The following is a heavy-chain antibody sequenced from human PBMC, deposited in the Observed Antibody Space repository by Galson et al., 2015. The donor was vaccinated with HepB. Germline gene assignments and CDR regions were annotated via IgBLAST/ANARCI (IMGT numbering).Heavy chain of an antibody. CDR1: GFTFSSYS. Sequence: SLRLSCAASGFTFSSYSMNWVRQAPGKGLEWVSSISSSSSYIYYADSVKGRFTISRDNAKNSLYLQMNSLRAEDTAVYYCASHPGCSGGSCYPRYWGQGTLVTVSS. D-gene: IGHD2-15*01. V-gene: IGHV3-21*01. CDR2: ISSSSSYI. CDR3: ASHPGCSGGSCYPRY. J-gene: IGHJ4*02.